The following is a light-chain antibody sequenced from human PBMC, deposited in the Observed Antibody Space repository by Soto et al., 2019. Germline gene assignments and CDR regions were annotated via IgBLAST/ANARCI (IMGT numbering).Light chain of an antibody. V-gene: IGKV3-15*01. Sequence: EIVMTQSPATLSVSPGERASLSCMAGQSISSNLAWYQQKPGQAPRLLIYGASTRATGIPARFSGRGSGTEFTLTISSLQSEDCAVYYCQQCNDWPHTFGQGTKLEIK. CDR1: QSISSN. CDR2: GAS. J-gene: IGKJ2*01. CDR3: QQCNDWPHT.